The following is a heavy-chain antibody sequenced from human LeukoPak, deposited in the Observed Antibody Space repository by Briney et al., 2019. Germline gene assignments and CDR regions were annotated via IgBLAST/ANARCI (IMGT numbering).Heavy chain of an antibody. V-gene: IGHV4-31*03. Sequence: SETLSLTCSVSGGSISSGGYYWSWIRQHPGKGLEWIGYIYYSGSTYYNPSLKSRVTLSVDTSKNQFSLKLSSVTAADTAVYYCARVSPGTYYYDSSGYCFDYWGQGTLVTVSS. CDR3: ARVSPGTYYYDSSGYCFDY. CDR2: IYYSGST. D-gene: IGHD3-22*01. CDR1: GGSISSGGYY. J-gene: IGHJ4*02.